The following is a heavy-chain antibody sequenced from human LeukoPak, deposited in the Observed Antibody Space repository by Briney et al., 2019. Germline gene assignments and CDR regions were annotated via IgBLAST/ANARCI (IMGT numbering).Heavy chain of an antibody. V-gene: IGHV4-59*01. CDR1: GGSISSYY. CDR2: IYYSGST. Sequence: NPSETLSLTCTVSGGSISSYYWSWIRQPPGKGLEWIGYIYYSGSTNYNPSLKSRVTISVDTSKNQFSLKLSSVTAADTAVYYCARKTAASLSYHDAFDIWGQGTMVTVSS. CDR3: ARKTAASLSYHDAFDI. D-gene: IGHD6-13*01. J-gene: IGHJ3*02.